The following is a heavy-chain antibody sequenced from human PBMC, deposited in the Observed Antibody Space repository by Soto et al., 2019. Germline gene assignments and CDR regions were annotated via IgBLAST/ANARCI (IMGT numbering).Heavy chain of an antibody. J-gene: IGHJ4*02. Sequence: VQLVESGGGLVQPGRSLRLSCAASGFTFDDYAMHWVRQVPGKGLEWVSGISWNSARIAYADSVKGRFTISRDNAKNSLYLQMNNLRAEDTALYYCVKDARSRMIVAVVTDWGQGTLVTVSS. CDR1: GFTFDDYA. V-gene: IGHV3-9*01. D-gene: IGHD3-22*01. CDR2: ISWNSARI. CDR3: VKDARSRMIVAVVTD.